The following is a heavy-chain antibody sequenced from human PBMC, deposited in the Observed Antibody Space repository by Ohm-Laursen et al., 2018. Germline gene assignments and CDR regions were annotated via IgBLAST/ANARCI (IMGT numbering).Heavy chain of an antibody. J-gene: IGHJ6*02. Sequence: GTLSLTCTVSGAPISTHYWSWIRQPPGKGLEWIGYINHSGSTNYNPSLKSRLTISVDTSKNQFSLKLTSVTAADTAVYYCARDLIAYCPTTSCDNFGMDVWGQGTTVTVSS. V-gene: IGHV4-59*11. CDR3: ARDLIAYCPTTSCDNFGMDV. D-gene: IGHD2-2*01. CDR2: INHSGST. CDR1: GAPISTHY.